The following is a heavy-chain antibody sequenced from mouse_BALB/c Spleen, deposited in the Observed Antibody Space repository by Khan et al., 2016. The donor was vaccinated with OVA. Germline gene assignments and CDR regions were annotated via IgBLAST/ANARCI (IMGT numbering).Heavy chain of an antibody. CDR1: GYTFSNHH. J-gene: IGHJ3*01. V-gene: IGHV1S45*01. CDR2: INPYNDYT. Sequence: VQLQQSGAELVRPGASVKISCKAFGYTFSNHHINWVKQSPGQGLDWIGYINPYNDYTNYNQKFKGKSTLTVDKSSSTPYLQLSSLTSEDSAVXYCVSAWALRRNAGFSYWGQGTLVTVSA. CDR3: VSAWALRRNAGFSY. D-gene: IGHD2-4*01.